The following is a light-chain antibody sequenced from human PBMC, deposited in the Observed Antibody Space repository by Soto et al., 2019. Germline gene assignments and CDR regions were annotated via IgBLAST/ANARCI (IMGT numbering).Light chain of an antibody. CDR1: SGHSSYI. CDR3: ETWDSNTRV. Sequence: QSVLTQSSSASASLGSSVKLTCTLSSGHSSYIIAWHQQQPGKAPRYLMKLEGSGSYNKGSGVPDRCSGSSSGADRYLTISHLQFEDEADYYCETWDSNTRVFGGGTKVTVL. V-gene: IGLV4-60*02. J-gene: IGLJ3*02. CDR2: LEGSGSY.